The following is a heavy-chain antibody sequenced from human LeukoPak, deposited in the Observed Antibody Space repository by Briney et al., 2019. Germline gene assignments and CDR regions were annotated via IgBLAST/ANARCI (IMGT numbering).Heavy chain of an antibody. CDR1: GFTFSSYA. CDR3: AKDWSDAFDI. J-gene: IGHJ3*02. D-gene: IGHD3-3*01. Sequence: GGSLRLSCAASGFTFSSYAMNWVRQAPGKGLEWVSAISGRGDSTYYADSVKGRFTISRDNSKNTLYMQMNSLRAEDTAVYYCAKDWSDAFDIWGQGTMVTVSS. V-gene: IGHV3-23*01. CDR2: ISGRGDST.